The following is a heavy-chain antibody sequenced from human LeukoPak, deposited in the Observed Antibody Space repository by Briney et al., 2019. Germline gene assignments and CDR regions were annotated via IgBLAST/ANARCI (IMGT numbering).Heavy chain of an antibody. CDR1: GFTFSSSA. D-gene: IGHD6-13*01. CDR2: ISGSGGST. J-gene: IGHJ4*02. Sequence: GGSLRLTCAVSGFTFSSSAMSWVRQAPGKGLEWVSGISGSGGSTYYADSVKGRFTISRDNSKNTLYLQMNSLRAEDTAVYYCAKGPYSSSWDYFDHWRQGPLVTVSS. V-gene: IGHV3-23*01. CDR3: AKGPYSSSWDYFDH.